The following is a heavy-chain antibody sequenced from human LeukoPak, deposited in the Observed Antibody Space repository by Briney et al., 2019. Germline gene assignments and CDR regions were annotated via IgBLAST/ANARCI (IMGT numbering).Heavy chain of an antibody. CDR3: AKDGLRYFDT. D-gene: IGHD3-9*01. CDR2: ISYDGSNK. Sequence: GGSLRHSCAASGFTFSSYAMSWVRQAPGKGLEWVAVISYDGSNKYYADSVKGRFTISRDNSKNTLYLQMNSLRAEDTAVYYCAKDGLRYFDTWGQGTLVTVSS. CDR1: GFTFSSYA. J-gene: IGHJ4*02. V-gene: IGHV3-30*18.